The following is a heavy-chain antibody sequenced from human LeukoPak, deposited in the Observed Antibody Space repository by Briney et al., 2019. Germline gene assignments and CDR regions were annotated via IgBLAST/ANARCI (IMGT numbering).Heavy chain of an antibody. J-gene: IGHJ4*02. V-gene: IGHV3-7*01. D-gene: IGHD1-26*01. CDR2: IKEDGSEK. Sequence: GGSLRLSCAASGFTFSSYWMSWVRRAPGKGLEWVANIKEDGSEKNYVDSVKGRFTISRDKAKNSLYLQMNSLRVEDTAIYYCARDTPSGSYYFDYWGQGILVTVSS. CDR3: ARDTPSGSYYFDY. CDR1: GFTFSSYW.